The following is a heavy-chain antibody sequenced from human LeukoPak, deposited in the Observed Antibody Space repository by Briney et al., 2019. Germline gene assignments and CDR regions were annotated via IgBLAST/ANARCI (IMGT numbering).Heavy chain of an antibody. CDR2: IIPIFGTA. D-gene: IGHD2-2*01. CDR1: GGTFTSYA. V-gene: IGHV1-69*13. J-gene: IGHJ5*02. CDR3: ARAKGDYCSRTSCYNWFHL. Sequence: SVKVSCKASGGTFTSYAISWVRQAPGQGLEWRGGIIPIFGTANYAQKFQGRVTITADESTSTAYMELSSLRSEDAAVDYCARAKGDYCSRTSCYNWFHLWGQRTLVTVSS.